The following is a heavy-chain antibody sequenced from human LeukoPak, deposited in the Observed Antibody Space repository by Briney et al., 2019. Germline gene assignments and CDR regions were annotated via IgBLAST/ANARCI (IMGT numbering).Heavy chain of an antibody. J-gene: IGHJ4*02. CDR3: ARVLLGIVGATLN. V-gene: IGHV4-61*02. Sequence: SQTLSLTCTVSGGSISSGSYYWSWIRQPAGKGLEWIGRIYTSGSTNYNPSLKSRVTISVDTSKNQFSLKLSSVTAADTAVYYCARVLLGIVGATLNWGQGTPVTVSS. CDR1: GGSISSGSYY. D-gene: IGHD1-26*01. CDR2: IYTSGST.